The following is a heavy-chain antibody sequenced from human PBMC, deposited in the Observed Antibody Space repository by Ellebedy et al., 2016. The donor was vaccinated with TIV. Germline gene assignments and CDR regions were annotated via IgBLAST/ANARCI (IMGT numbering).Heavy chain of an antibody. CDR1: GYSFTSYW. J-gene: IGHJ4*02. CDR3: ARQRRDGYSDY. Sequence: GESLKISCNGSGYSFTSYWIGWVRQLPGKGLEWMWIIYPGDSDTRYSPYFQGQVTISADKSISNAYLQWSSLKASDTAMYYCARQRRDGYSDYWGQGTLVTVSS. D-gene: IGHD5-24*01. CDR2: IYPGDSDT. V-gene: IGHV5-51*01.